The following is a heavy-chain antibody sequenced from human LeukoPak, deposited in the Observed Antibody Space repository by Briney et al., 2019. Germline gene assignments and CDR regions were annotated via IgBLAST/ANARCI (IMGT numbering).Heavy chain of an antibody. CDR2: VRSETDGGTT. CDR1: GFTFSNAW. Sequence: PGGSLRLSCAASGFTFSNAWMSWVRQAPGKGLEWVSRVRSETDGGTTDYAAPVQARFTISRDDSKNTLYLQMNSLETDATAVYYCTTLSYAAAPTWGQGTLVTVSS. D-gene: IGHD2-2*01. CDR3: TTLSYAAAPT. J-gene: IGHJ5*02. V-gene: IGHV3-15*01.